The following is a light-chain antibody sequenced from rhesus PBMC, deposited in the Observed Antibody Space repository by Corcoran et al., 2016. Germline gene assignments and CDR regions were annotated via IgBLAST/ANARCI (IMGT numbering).Light chain of an antibody. CDR2: DAS. CDR1: QGISNA. J-gene: IGKJ1*01. Sequence: DIQMSQSPSSLSASVGDKVTIPCRASQGISNALAWYQQKPGTAPKLRIYDASSLESGVPSRFSGSRDGKDFTLTISSLQPEDFATFYCQPCYSPPRTFGQGTKVEIK. CDR3: QPCYSPPRT. V-gene: IGKV1-33*02.